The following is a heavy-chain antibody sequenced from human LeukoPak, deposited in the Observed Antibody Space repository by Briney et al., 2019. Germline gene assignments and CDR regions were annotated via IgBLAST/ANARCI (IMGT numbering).Heavy chain of an antibody. J-gene: IGHJ4*02. CDR2: MWLTGLT. D-gene: IGHD2-8*01. Sequence: PSETLSLTCSVSGGSISNTNCWSWVRQPPWQGLESIGEMWLTGLTHYHPSLDSRVTLSLDKSKNQLSLNLSSVTAADTAVYYCSRENGAFSPFGYWGQGTLVTVSS. CDR1: GGSISNTNC. V-gene: IGHV4-4*02. CDR3: SRENGAFSPFGY.